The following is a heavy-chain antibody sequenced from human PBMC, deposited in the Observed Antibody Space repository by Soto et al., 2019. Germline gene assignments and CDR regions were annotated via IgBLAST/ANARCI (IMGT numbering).Heavy chain of an antibody. CDR1: GYNFNTYG. V-gene: IGHV1-18*04. CDR3: ARDTISVTASARIDYYYYLDV. Sequence: GASVKVSCKASGYNFNTYGITWVRQAPGQGLEWMGRISVYSGETNFAQNVQGRVTLTTDTTTSTAYMELRGLRSDDTAVYYCARDTISVTASARIDYYYYLDVWGEGTTVTVSS. D-gene: IGHD2-21*02. CDR2: ISVYSGET. J-gene: IGHJ6*03.